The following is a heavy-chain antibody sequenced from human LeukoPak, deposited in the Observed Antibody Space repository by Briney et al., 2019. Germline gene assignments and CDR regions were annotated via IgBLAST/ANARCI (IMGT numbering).Heavy chain of an antibody. V-gene: IGHV3-30*04. D-gene: IGHD3-10*01. CDR1: GFTFSRYA. CDR2: ISYDGTNK. CDR3: VRDPSRYYGSGY. J-gene: IGHJ4*02. Sequence: GGSLRLSCAASGFTFSRYAMHWVRQAPGKGLEWVTVISYDGTNKYYADSVKGRFTISRDNSKNTLYLQMNSLRAEDTAVYYCVRDPSRYYGSGYWGQGTLVTVSS.